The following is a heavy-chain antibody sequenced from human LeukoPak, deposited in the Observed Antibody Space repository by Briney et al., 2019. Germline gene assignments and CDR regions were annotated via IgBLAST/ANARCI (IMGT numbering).Heavy chain of an antibody. CDR3: VRNRHILTGYYSY. V-gene: IGHV3-30*03. Sequence: PGGSLRLSCAASGFTFSSYGMHWVRQAPGKGLEGVAVISYDGSNKYYADSVKGRFTISRDNSKNTLYLQMNSLRAEDTAVYYCVRNRHILTGYYSYWGQGTLVTVSS. CDR1: GFTFSSYG. CDR2: ISYDGSNK. D-gene: IGHD3-9*01. J-gene: IGHJ4*02.